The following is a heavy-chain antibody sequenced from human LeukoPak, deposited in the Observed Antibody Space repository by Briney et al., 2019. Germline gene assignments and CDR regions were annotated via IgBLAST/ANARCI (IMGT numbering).Heavy chain of an antibody. CDR3: ARVGIVGATDCSLDS. CDR2: IKRDGSEK. J-gene: IGHJ4*02. Sequence: GGSLRLSCEASGFTFSRHYMTWVRQAPGKGPEWVADIKRDGSEKRYAGSVRGRFTISRDNAHYSLYLQMNSLRVEDTAVYFCARVGIVGATDCSLDSWGQGTQVTVSS. CDR1: GFTFSRHY. D-gene: IGHD1-26*01. V-gene: IGHV3-7*01.